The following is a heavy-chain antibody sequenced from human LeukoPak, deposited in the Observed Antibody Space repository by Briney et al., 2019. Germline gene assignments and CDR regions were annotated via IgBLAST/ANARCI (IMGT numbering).Heavy chain of an antibody. J-gene: IGHJ3*02. Sequence: PSETLSLTCTVSGGSISSGGYYWSWIRQHPGKGLEWIEYIYYSGSTYYNPSLKSRVTISVDTSKNQFSLKLSSVTAADTAVYYCARDAWTTLRAFDIWGQGTMVTVSS. V-gene: IGHV4-31*03. D-gene: IGHD4-17*01. CDR3: ARDAWTTLRAFDI. CDR1: GGSISSGGYY. CDR2: IYYSGST.